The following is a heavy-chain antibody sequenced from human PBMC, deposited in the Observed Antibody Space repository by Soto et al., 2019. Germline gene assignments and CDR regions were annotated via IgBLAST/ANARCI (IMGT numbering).Heavy chain of an antibody. Sequence: QVQLVQSGPEVKKPGASVKVSCKASGYRFSGYGMSWLRQAPGQGLEWMGWINGYNGNTKHAQKFRDRVTMTSDTSTNTASMELRSLNSDATAVYFCARGSGGRYDYWGQGTLISVSS. CDR1: GYRFSGYG. V-gene: IGHV1-18*01. CDR2: INGYNGNT. J-gene: IGHJ4*02. CDR3: ARGSGGRYDY. D-gene: IGHD1-26*01.